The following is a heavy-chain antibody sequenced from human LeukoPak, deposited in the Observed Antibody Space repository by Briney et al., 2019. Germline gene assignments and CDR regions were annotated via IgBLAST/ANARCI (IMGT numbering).Heavy chain of an antibody. CDR2: INHSGST. CDR1: GGSFSGYY. V-gene: IGHV4-34*01. CDR3: ARSIYYGSGSDYNVPPDY. Sequence: PSETLSLTCAVYGGSFSGYYWSWIRQPPGKGLEWIGDINHSGSTNYNPSLKSRVTISVDTSKNQFSLELSSVTAADTAVYYCARSIYYGSGSDYNVPPDYWGQGTLVTVSS. D-gene: IGHD3-10*01. J-gene: IGHJ4*02.